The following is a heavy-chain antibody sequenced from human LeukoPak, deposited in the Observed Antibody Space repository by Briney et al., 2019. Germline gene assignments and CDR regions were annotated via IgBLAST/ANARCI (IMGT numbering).Heavy chain of an antibody. J-gene: IGHJ3*02. D-gene: IGHD6-6*01. Sequence: GASVKVSCKASGYSFTNYGISWVRQAPGQGLEWMGWINPNSGGTNYAQKFQGRVTMTRDTSISTAYMELSRLRSDDTAVYYCARRGIAARRFYLAKLDAFDIWGQGTMVTVSS. CDR1: GYSFTNYG. CDR3: ARRGIAARRFYLAKLDAFDI. CDR2: INPNSGGT. V-gene: IGHV1-2*02.